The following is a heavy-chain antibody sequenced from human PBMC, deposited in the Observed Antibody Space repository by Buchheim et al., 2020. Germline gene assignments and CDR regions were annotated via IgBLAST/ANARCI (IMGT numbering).Heavy chain of an antibody. Sequence: QVQLQESGPGLVKPSETLSLTCTVSGGSISSYYWSWIRQPPGKDLEWIGYIFYSGSTNYNPSLKSRAPISVEPSKNQFSLKLSSVTAADTAVYYCARHFGYDSSGYYSLYWYFDLWGRGTL. CDR1: GGSISSYY. CDR3: ARHFGYDSSGYYSLYWYFDL. J-gene: IGHJ2*01. CDR2: IFYSGST. D-gene: IGHD3-22*01. V-gene: IGHV4-59*08.